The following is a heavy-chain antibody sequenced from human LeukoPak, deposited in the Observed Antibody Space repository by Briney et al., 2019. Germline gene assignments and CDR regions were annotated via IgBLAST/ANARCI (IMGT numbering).Heavy chain of an antibody. CDR1: GYAITSGGFS. D-gene: IGHD3-10*01. CDR2: IYDRGPA. CDR3: ARSRQASGLFNS. J-gene: IGHJ5*01. Sequence: PSETLSLTCTVSGYAITSGGFSWNWIRQPPGKGLEWIGCIYDRGPAYYNPSLKSRFTISVDRPKNQFSRNVTSLTAADTAVYYCARSRQASGLFNSWGQGTLVTVSS. V-gene: IGHV4-30-2*01.